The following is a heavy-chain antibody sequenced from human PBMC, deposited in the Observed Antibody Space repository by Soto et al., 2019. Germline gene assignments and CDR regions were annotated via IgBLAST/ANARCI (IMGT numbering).Heavy chain of an antibody. J-gene: IGHJ5*02. D-gene: IGHD2-2*01. V-gene: IGHV4-59*01. Sequence: SETLSLTCTVSGGSISSYYWSWIRQPPGKGLEWIGYIYYSGSTNYNPSLKSRVTISVDTSKNQFSLKLSSVTAADTAVYHCARVPAAIDNWFDPWGQGTLVTVSS. CDR3: ARVPAAIDNWFDP. CDR2: IYYSGST. CDR1: GGSISSYY.